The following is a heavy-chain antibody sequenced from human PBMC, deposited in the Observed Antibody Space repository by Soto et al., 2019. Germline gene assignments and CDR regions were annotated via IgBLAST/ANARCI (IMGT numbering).Heavy chain of an antibody. V-gene: IGHV1-69*13. CDR2: IIPIFGTA. CDR3: ARGRHYHDSSGYLVSDY. Sequence: SVKVSCKASGGTFSSYAISWVRQAPGQGLEWMGGIIPIFGTANYAQKFQGRVTITADESTSTAYMELSSLRSEDTAVYYCARGRHYHDSSGYLVSDYWGQGTLVTVYS. CDR1: GGTFSSYA. J-gene: IGHJ4*02. D-gene: IGHD3-22*01.